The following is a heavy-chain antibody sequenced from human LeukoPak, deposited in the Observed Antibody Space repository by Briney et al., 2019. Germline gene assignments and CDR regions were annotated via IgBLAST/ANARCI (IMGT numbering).Heavy chain of an antibody. V-gene: IGHV3-7*01. CDR1: GFTFSSTW. CDR2: IKEDGSEK. J-gene: IGHJ3*02. CDR3: ARDPWHGAFDI. Sequence: GGSLRLSCVGSGFTFSSTWMSWVRQPPGKGLEWVGNIKEDGSEKYYSDSVKGRFTISRDNAKNSLYLQMSSLRAEDTAVYYCARDPWHGAFDIWGQGTMVTVSS.